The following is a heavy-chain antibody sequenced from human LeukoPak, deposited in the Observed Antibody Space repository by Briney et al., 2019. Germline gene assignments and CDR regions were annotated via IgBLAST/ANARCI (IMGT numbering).Heavy chain of an antibody. V-gene: IGHV1-69*13. D-gene: IGHD5-18*01. Sequence: GASVKVSCKASGGTFSSYAISWVRQAPGQGLEWMGGIIPIFGTANYAQKFQGRVTITADESTSTAYMELSSLRSEDTAVYYCARMRSGIPSLFDYWGQGTLVTVSS. CDR3: ARMRSGIPSLFDY. CDR2: IIPIFGTA. CDR1: GGTFSSYA. J-gene: IGHJ4*02.